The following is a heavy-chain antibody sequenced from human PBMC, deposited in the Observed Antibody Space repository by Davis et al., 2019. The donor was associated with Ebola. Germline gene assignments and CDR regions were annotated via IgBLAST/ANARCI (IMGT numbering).Heavy chain of an antibody. CDR1: GYTFTTYD. CDR2: ISAYNGNT. CDR3: ARDSRGSRPFDY. J-gene: IGHJ4*02. V-gene: IGHV1-18*01. D-gene: IGHD2-15*01. Sequence: AASVKVSCKASGYTFTTYDINWVRQATGQGLEWMGWISAYNGNTNYAQKLQGRVTMTTDTSTSTAYMELRSLRSDDTAVYYCARDSRGSRPFDYWGQGTLVTVSS.